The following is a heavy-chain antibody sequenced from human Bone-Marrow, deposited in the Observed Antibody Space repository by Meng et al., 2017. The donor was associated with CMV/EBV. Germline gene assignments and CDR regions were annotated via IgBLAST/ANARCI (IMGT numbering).Heavy chain of an antibody. D-gene: IGHD2-2*01. CDR2: ISSSSSYI. Sequence: LSLTCAASGFTFSSYSMNWVRQAPGKGLEWVSSISSSSSYIYYADSVKGRFTISRDNAKNSLYLQMNSLRAEDTAVYYCARRYCSSSICPRGSYGMDVWGQGTTVTVSS. CDR1: GFTFSSYS. V-gene: IGHV3-21*04. CDR3: ARRYCSSSICPRGSYGMDV. J-gene: IGHJ6*02.